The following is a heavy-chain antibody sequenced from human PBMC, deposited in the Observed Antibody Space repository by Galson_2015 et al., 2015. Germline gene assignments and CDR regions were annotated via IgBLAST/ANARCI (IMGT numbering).Heavy chain of an antibody. J-gene: IGHJ4*02. Sequence: SLRLSCAASGFTVSSNYMSWVRQAPGKGLEWVSVIYSGGSTYYADSVKGRFTISRDNAKNTLYLQMNSLRAEDTAVYYCTRRGYSSGWYWDYFDSWGQGTLVTVPS. CDR2: IYSGGST. D-gene: IGHD6-19*01. CDR1: GFTVSSNY. CDR3: TRRGYSSGWYWDYFDS. V-gene: IGHV3-53*01.